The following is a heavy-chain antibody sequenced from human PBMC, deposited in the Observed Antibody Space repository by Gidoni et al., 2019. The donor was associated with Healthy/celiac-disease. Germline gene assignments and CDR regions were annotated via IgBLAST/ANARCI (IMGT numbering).Heavy chain of an antibody. D-gene: IGHD6-6*01. J-gene: IGHJ6*02. CDR1: GYTCTGYY. V-gene: IGHV1-2*02. CDR2: INPNSGGT. Sequence: QVQLVQSGAEVKKPGAAVKVSCKASGYTCTGYYMNWVRQAPGQGLEWMGWINPNSGGTNYAQKFQGRVTMTRDTSISTAYMELSRLRSDDTAVYYCARPPSGSSSSGPYYYYGMDVWGQGTTVTVSS. CDR3: ARPPSGSSSSGPYYYYGMDV.